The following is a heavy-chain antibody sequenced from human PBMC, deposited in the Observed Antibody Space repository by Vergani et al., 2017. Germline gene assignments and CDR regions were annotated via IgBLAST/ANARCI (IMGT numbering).Heavy chain of an antibody. CDR3: AKARDPNCKGGNCYSYYYGLDL. CDR2: IGGSGGNT. V-gene: IGHV3-23*04. CDR1: GFIFSSYA. J-gene: IGHJ6*02. D-gene: IGHD2-15*01. Sequence: VQLVESGGGVVQPGRSLRLSCGASGFIFSSYAMTWVPQAPGKGLEWVSAIGGSGGNTFYTDSVKGRFTISRDNSKDTLYLQMNSLRVEDTAIYYCAKARDPNCKGGNCYSYYYGLDLWGQGTTVTVSS.